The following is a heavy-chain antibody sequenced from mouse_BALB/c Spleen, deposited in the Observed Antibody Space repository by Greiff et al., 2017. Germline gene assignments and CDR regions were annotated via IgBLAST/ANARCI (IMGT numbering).Heavy chain of an antibody. V-gene: IGHV1-69*02. CDR1: GYTFTSYW. Sequence: QVQLQQPGAELVRPGASVKLSCKASGYTFTSYWINWVKQRPGQGLEWIGNIYPSDSYTNYNQKFKDKATLTVDKSSSTAYMQLSSPTSEDSAVYYCTRWYVYGAWFAYGVQGTLVTVSA. CDR3: TRWYVYGAWFAY. J-gene: IGHJ3*01. CDR2: IYPSDSYT. D-gene: IGHD2-2*01.